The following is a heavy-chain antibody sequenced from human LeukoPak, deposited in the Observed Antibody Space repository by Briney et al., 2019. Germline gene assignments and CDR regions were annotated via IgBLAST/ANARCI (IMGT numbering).Heavy chain of an antibody. CDR2: INHSGST. CDR1: GGSFSGYY. CDR3: ARGRSGYDFLFDC. J-gene: IGHJ4*02. Sequence: PSETLSLTCAVYGGSFSGYYWSWIRQPPGKGLEWIGEINHSGSTNYNPSLKSRVAISVDTSKNQFSLKLSSVTAADTAVYYCARGRSGYDFLFDCWGQGTLVTVSS. D-gene: IGHD5-12*01. V-gene: IGHV4-34*01.